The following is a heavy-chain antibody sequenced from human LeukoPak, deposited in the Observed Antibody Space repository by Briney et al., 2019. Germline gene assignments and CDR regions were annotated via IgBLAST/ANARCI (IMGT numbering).Heavy chain of an antibody. J-gene: IGHJ4*02. V-gene: IGHV5-51*01. Sequence: GESLKISCKDSGYSFTNYWIGWVRPMPGKGLEWMGIIHSADSNTKYSPSFQGQVTISADKSISTAYLQWSGLKASDTAMCYCAGARHGDYRWDYWGQGTLVTVSS. CDR1: GYSFTNYW. D-gene: IGHD4-17*01. CDR2: IHSADSNT. CDR3: AGARHGDYRWDY.